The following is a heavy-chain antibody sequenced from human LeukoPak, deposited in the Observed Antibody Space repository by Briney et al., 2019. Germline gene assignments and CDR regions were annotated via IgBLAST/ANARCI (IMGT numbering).Heavy chain of an antibody. CDR2: IYHSGST. CDR1: GGSISSGGYY. D-gene: IGHD6-19*01. V-gene: IGHV4-30-2*01. CDR3: ARDPRKPIAVAPDY. J-gene: IGHJ4*02. Sequence: SETLSLTCTVSGGSISSGGYYWSWIRQPPGKGLEWIGYIYHSGSTYYNPSLKSRVTISVDRSKNQFSLKLSSVTAADTAVYYCARDPRKPIAVAPDYWGQGTLVTVSS.